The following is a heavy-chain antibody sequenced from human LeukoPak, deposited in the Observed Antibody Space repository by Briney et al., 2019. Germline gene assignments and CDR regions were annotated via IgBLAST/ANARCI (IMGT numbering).Heavy chain of an antibody. CDR1: GFTFSSYA. J-gene: IGHJ4*02. D-gene: IGHD2-15*01. V-gene: IGHV3-30-3*01. CDR2: ISYDGSNK. CDR3: AKDVGYCSGGSCGGDY. Sequence: GGSLRLSCAASGFTFSSYAMHWVRQAPGKGLEWVAVISYDGSNKYYADSVKGRFTISRDNSKNTLYLQMNSLRAEDTAVYYCAKDVGYCSGGSCGGDYWGQGTLVTVSS.